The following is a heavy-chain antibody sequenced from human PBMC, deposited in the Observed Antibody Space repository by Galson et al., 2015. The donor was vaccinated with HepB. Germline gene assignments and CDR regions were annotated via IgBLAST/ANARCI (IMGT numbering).Heavy chain of an antibody. CDR2: ISYDGSNK. V-gene: IGHV3-30*18. CDR1: GFTFSSYG. D-gene: IGHD2-2*01. CDR3: AKDGEMYCSSTSCHPDFDY. Sequence: SLRLSCAASGFTFSSYGMHWVRQAPGKGLEWVAVISYDGSNKYYADSVKGRFTISRDNSKNTLYLQMNSLRAEDTAVYYCAKDGEMYCSSTSCHPDFDYWGQGTLVTVSS. J-gene: IGHJ4*02.